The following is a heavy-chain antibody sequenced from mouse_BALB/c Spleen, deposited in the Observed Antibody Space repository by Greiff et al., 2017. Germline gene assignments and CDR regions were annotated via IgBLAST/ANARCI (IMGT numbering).Heavy chain of an antibody. Sequence: VQLQQSGAELVRPGALVKLSCKASGFNIKDYYMHWVKQRPEQGLEWIGWIDPENGNTIYDPKFQGKASITADTSSNTAYLQLSSLTSEDTAVYYCARRGPYDYDGGFYAMDYWGQGTSVTVSS. D-gene: IGHD2-4*01. J-gene: IGHJ4*01. CDR3: ARRGPYDYDGGFYAMDY. V-gene: IGHV14-1*02. CDR1: GFNIKDYY. CDR2: IDPENGNT.